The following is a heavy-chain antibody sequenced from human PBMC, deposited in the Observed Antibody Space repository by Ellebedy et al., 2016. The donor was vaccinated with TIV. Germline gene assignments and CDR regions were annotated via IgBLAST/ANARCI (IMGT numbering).Heavy chain of an antibody. D-gene: IGHD3-22*01. V-gene: IGHV3-43*01. CDR1: GFTFDDYT. CDR3: AKVATMIVRLTYFDY. J-gene: IGHJ4*02. CDR2: ISWDGGST. Sequence: GESLKISCAASGFTFDDYTMHWVRQAPGKGLEWVSLISWDGGSTYYADSVKGRFTISRDNSKNTLYLQMNSLRAEDTAVYYCAKVATMIVRLTYFDYWGQGARVTVSS.